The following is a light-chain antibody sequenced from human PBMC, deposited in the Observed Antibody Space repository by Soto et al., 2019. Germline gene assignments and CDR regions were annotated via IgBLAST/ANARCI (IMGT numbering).Light chain of an antibody. J-gene: IGKJ1*01. CDR1: QTISSW. V-gene: IGKV1-5*03. CDR2: KAS. CDR3: QHYNSYSEA. Sequence: DIQMTQSPSTLSGSVGDRVTMTCRASQTISSWLAWYQQKPGKAPKLLIYKASTLKSGVPSRFSDSGSGTEFTLTISSLQPDDFATYYCQHYNSYSEAFGQGTKVDIK.